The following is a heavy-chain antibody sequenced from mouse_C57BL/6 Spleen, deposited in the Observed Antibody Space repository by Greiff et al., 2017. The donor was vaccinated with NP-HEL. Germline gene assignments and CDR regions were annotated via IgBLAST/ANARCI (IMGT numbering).Heavy chain of an antibody. D-gene: IGHD1-1*01. V-gene: IGHV1-75*01. CDR3: ARKGYYGSRETPWFAY. J-gene: IGHJ3*01. CDR1: GYTFTDYY. CDR2: IFPGSGST. Sequence: VKLQQSGPELVKPGASVKISCKASGYTFTDYYINWVKQRPGQGLEWIGWIFPGSGSTYYNEKFKGKATLTVDKSSSTAYMLLSSLTSEDSAVYFCARKGYYGSRETPWFAYWGQGTLVTVSA.